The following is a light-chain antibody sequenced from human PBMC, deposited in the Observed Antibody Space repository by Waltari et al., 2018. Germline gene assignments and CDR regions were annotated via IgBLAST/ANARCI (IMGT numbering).Light chain of an antibody. CDR2: AAS. Sequence: EIVLTQSPGTLSLSLGERVTLSCRPSQSVSSSYLAWYQQKPGQAPRLLIYAASNRATGIPDRFSGRGSGTGFTLTISSLEPEDSAVYYCQQYGSTLITFGQGTRLEIK. CDR1: QSVSSSY. CDR3: QQYGSTLIT. V-gene: IGKV3-20*01. J-gene: IGKJ5*01.